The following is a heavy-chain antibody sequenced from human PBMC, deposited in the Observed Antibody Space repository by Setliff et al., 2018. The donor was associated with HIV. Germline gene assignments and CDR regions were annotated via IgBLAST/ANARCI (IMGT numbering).Heavy chain of an antibody. CDR1: GGTFSSYT. CDR2: IIPMLGIA. V-gene: IGHV1-69*10. Sequence: GASVKVSCKASGGTFSSYTISWVRQAPGQGLEWMGGIIPMLGIANYAQKFQVRVTITADKSTSTAYMELSSLRSEDTAVYYCARGQYRGAWFSGGHDAFDIWGQGTMVTVSS. CDR3: ARGQYRGAWFSGGHDAFDI. D-gene: IGHD6-19*01. J-gene: IGHJ3*02.